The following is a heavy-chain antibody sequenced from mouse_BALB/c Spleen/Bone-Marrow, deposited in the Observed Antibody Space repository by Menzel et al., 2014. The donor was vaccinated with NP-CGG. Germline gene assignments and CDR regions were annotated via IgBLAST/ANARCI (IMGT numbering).Heavy chain of an antibody. CDR1: GYSITSGYY. CDR3: AREGGSLWYFDV. J-gene: IGHJ1*01. Sequence: EVKLQESGPGLVKPSQSLSLTCSVTGYSITSGYYWNWIRQFPGNKLEWMGYISYDGSNNYNPSLKNRISITRDTSKNQFFLKLSSVTTEDTATDYCAREGGSLWYFDVWGAGTTVTVSS. CDR2: ISYDGSN. V-gene: IGHV3-6*02.